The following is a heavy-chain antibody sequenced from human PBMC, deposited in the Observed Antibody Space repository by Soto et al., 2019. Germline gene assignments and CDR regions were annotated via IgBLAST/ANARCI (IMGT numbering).Heavy chain of an antibody. D-gene: IGHD2-15*01. CDR3: ATARVVVAASNFDY. J-gene: IGHJ4*02. Sequence: ASVKVSCKVSGYTLTELSMHWVRQAPGKGLEWMGGFDPEDGETIYAQKFQGRVTMTEDTSTDTAYKEMSSLRSEDTAVYYCATARVVVAASNFDYWGQGTLVTVSS. CDR1: GYTLTELS. CDR2: FDPEDGET. V-gene: IGHV1-24*01.